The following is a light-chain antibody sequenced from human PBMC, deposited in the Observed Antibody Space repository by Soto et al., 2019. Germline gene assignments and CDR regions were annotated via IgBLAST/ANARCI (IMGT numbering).Light chain of an antibody. CDR1: SSNIGAGHD. V-gene: IGLV1-40*01. Sequence: QSVLTQPPSVSGAPGQRVTISCTGSSSNIGAGHDVHWYQQIPGTVPKLLIYGSTNRPSGVPDRFSGSKSGTSASLAITGLQAEDEADYYCQSYDSSLSGVVFGGGTKLIVL. CDR2: GST. J-gene: IGLJ2*01. CDR3: QSYDSSLSGVV.